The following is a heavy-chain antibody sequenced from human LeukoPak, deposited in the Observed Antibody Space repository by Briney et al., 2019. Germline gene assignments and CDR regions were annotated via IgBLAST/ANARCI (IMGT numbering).Heavy chain of an antibody. D-gene: IGHD2-15*01. J-gene: IGHJ4*02. CDR2: ISSSSSYI. CDR3: ARDPGPRPGGY. V-gene: IGHV3-21*01. Sequence: GGSLRLSCAASGFTFSSYSMNWVRQAPGKGLEWVSSISSSSSYIYHADSVKGRFTISRDNAKNSLYLQMNSLRAEDTAVYYCARDPGPRPGGYWGQGTLVTVSS. CDR1: GFTFSSYS.